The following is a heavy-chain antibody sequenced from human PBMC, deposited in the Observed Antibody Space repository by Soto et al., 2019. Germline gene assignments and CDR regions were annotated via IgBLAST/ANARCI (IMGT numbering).Heavy chain of an antibody. D-gene: IGHD3-16*01. CDR1: GFTFSSYG. J-gene: IGHJ3*02. CDR3: AKATGGYDEVDI. CDR2: ISYDGSNK. V-gene: IGHV3-30*18. Sequence: GSLRLSCAASGFTFSSYGMHWVRQAPGKGLEWVAVISYDGSNKYYADSVKGRFTISRDNSKNTLYLQMNSLRAEDTAVYYCAKATGGYDEVDIWGQGTMVTVSS.